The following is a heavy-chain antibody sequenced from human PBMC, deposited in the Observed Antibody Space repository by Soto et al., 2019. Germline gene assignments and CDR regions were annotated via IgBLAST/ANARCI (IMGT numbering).Heavy chain of an antibody. V-gene: IGHV1-69*06. CDR1: GGTFSSCA. J-gene: IGHJ6*02. D-gene: IGHD1-1*01. CDR2: IIPIFGTA. CDR3: ARDSREPRAYYYYGMDV. Sequence: GASVKVSCKASGGTFSSCAISWVRQAPGQGLEWMGGIIPIFGTANYAQKFQGRVTITADKSASTAYMELSSLRSEDTAVYYCARDSREPRAYYYYGMDVWGQGTTVTVSS.